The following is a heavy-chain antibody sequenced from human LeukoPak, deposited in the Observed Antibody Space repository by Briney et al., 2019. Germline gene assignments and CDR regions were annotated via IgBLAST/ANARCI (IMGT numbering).Heavy chain of an antibody. V-gene: IGHV4-31*03. CDR1: GGSISSGGYY. J-gene: IGHJ5*02. Sequence: PSQTLSLTCTVSGGSISSGGYYWSWIRQHPGKGLEWIGYIYYSGSTYYNPSLKSRVTISVDTSKNQLSLKLSSVTAADTAVYYCAREISGSSPPNPWGQGTLVTVSS. CDR2: IYYSGST. CDR3: AREISGSSPPNP. D-gene: IGHD1-26*01.